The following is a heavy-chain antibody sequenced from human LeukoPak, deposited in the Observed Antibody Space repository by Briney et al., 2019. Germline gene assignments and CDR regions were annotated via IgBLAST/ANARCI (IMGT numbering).Heavy chain of an antibody. CDR2: IYTSGST. J-gene: IGHJ5*02. Sequence: PSETLSLTCTVSGGSISSYYWSWIRQPAGKGLEWIGRIYTSGSTNYNPSLKSRVTMSVDTSKNQFSLKLSSVTAADTAVYYCARDGGPRDIVVVPADGFDPWGQGTLVTVSS. CDR3: ARDGGPRDIVVVPADGFDP. D-gene: IGHD2-2*01. CDR1: GGSISSYY. V-gene: IGHV4-4*07.